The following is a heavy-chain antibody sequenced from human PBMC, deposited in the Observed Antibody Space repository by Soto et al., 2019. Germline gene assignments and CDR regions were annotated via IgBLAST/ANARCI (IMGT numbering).Heavy chain of an antibody. CDR1: GFTFSSYA. Sequence: GSLRLSCAASGFTFSSYAMSWVRQAPGKGLEWVSAISGSGGSTYYADSVKGRFTISRDNSKNTLYLQMNSLRAEDTAVYYCAKGTAPYYYDSSGYYEAFDIWGQGTMVTVSS. CDR2: ISGSGGST. V-gene: IGHV3-23*01. CDR3: AKGTAPYYYDSSGYYEAFDI. D-gene: IGHD3-22*01. J-gene: IGHJ3*02.